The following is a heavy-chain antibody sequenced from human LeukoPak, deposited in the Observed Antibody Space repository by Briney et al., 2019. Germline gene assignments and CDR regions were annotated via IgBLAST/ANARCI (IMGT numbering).Heavy chain of an antibody. D-gene: IGHD2-8*02. J-gene: IGHJ4*02. V-gene: IGHV3-30*04. CDR3: ARDDTEAFDY. CDR1: GFTFSSYA. CDR2: ISYDGSNK. Sequence: GGSLRLSCAASGFTFSSYAMHWVRQAPGKGLEWVAVISYDGSNKYYADSVKGRFTISRDNSKNTLYLQMNSQRAEDTAVYYCARDDTEAFDYWGQGTLVTVSS.